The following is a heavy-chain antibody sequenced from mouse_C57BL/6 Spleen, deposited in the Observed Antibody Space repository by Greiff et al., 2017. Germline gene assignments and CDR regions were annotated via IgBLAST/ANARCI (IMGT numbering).Heavy chain of an antibody. CDR2: IHPNSGSN. CDR3: AGGGGDGYLYAMGY. Sequence: QVQLQQPGAELVKPGASVKLSCKASGYTFTSYWMHWVKQRPGQGLEWIGMIHPNSGSNNYNEKFKSKATLTVDKSSSTAYMQLSSLTSEDSAVYSCAGGGGDGYLYAMGYWGQGASVTVAS. J-gene: IGHJ4*01. D-gene: IGHD2-3*01. CDR1: GYTFTSYW. V-gene: IGHV1-64*01.